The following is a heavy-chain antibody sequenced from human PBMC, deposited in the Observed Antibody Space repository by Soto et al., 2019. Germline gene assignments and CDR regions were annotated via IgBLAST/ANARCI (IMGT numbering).Heavy chain of an antibody. V-gene: IGHV3-74*01. CDR2: INSDGSST. CDR3: ARERVKDYYYGMDV. J-gene: IGHJ6*02. D-gene: IGHD3-22*01. CDR1: GFTFSSYW. Sequence: QPGGSLRLSCAASGFTFSSYWMHWVRQAPGKGLVWVSRINSDGSSTSYADSVKGRFTISRDNAKNTLYLQMNSLRAEDTAVYYCARERVKDYYYGMDVWGQGTTVTVSS.